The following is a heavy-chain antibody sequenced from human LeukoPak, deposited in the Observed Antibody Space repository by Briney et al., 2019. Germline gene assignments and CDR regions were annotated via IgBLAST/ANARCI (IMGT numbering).Heavy chain of an antibody. V-gene: IGHV3-9*01. CDR2: ISWNSGSI. Sequence: GGSLRLSCAASGCTFDDYAMHWVRQAPGKGLEWVSGISWNSGSIGYADSVKGRFTISRDNAKNSLYLQMNSLRAEDTALYYCAKGAWYYSFDYWGQGTLVTVSS. D-gene: IGHD2-15*01. CDR1: GCTFDDYA. J-gene: IGHJ4*02. CDR3: AKGAWYYSFDY.